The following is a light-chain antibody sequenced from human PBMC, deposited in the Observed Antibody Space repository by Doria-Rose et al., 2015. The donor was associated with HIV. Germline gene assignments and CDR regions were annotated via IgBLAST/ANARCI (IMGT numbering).Light chain of an antibody. Sequence: PSSLSSSIGDIVTLTCRASQTVSTYLNWFQQEPGKAPKLLIYAASRLQSGVPSRFSGNGSGTDFTLTISGLQPGDFATYYGQQTYSSPQWTGGQVNK. CDR2: AAS. CDR3: QQTYSSPQWT. CDR1: QTVSTY. J-gene: IGKJ1*01. V-gene: IGKV1-39*01.